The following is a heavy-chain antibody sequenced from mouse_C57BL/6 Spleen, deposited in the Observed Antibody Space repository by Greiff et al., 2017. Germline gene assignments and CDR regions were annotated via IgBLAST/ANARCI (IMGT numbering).Heavy chain of an antibody. J-gene: IGHJ4*01. D-gene: IGHD2-4*01. CDR3: TVGDYDRGYAMDY. Sequence: EVKLQESGGGLVQPGGSMKLSCVASGFTFSNYWMNWVRQSPEKGLEWVAQIRLKSDNYATHYAESVKGRFTISRDDSKSSVYLQMNNLRAEATGIYYCTVGDYDRGYAMDYWGQGTSVTVSS. CDR2: IRLKSDNYAT. V-gene: IGHV6-3*01. CDR1: GFTFSNYW.